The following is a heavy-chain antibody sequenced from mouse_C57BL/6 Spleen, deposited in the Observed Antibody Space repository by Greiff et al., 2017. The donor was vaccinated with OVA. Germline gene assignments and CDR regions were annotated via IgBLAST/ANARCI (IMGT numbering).Heavy chain of an antibody. CDR3: ARERLRHYFDY. V-gene: IGHV1-52*01. J-gene: IGHJ2*01. CDR1: GYTFTSYW. Sequence: QVQLQQPGAELVRPGSSVKLSCKASGYTFTSYWMHWVKQRPIQGLEWIGNIDPSDSETHYNQKFKDKATLTVDKSSSTAYMQLSSLTSEDSAVYYCARERLRHYFDYWGQGTTLTVSS. CDR2: IDPSDSET.